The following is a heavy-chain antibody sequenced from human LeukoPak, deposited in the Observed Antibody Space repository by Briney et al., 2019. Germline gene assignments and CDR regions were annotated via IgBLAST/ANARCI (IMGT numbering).Heavy chain of an antibody. D-gene: IGHD2-2*03. CDR2: IYPGDSDT. Sequence: GESLKISCKGSGYSFTSYWIGWVRQMPGKGLEWMGIIYPGDSDTRYSPSFQGQVTISADKSISTAYLQWSSLKASDTAMYYCARSGYCSSTSCYAPTYNWFDPWGQGTLATVSS. CDR3: ARSGYCSSTSCYAPTYNWFDP. CDR1: GYSFTSYW. J-gene: IGHJ5*02. V-gene: IGHV5-51*01.